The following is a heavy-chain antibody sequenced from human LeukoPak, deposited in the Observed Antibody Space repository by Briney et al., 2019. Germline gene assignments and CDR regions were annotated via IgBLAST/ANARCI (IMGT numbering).Heavy chain of an antibody. D-gene: IGHD3-22*01. CDR1: GYTFTSYY. CDR3: ARMAWEYYYDSSGYRGAFDI. V-gene: IGHV1-46*01. CDR2: INPSGGST. Sequence: GASVKVSCKASGYTFTSYYMHWVRQAPGQGLEWMGIINPSGGSTSYAQKFQGRVTTTRDMSTSTVYMELSSLRSEDTAVYYCARMAWEYYYDSSGYRGAFDIWGQGTMVTVSS. J-gene: IGHJ3*02.